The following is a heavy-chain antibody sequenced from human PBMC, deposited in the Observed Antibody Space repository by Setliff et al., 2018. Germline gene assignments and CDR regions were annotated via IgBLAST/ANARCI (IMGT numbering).Heavy chain of an antibody. CDR2: VFYTGTT. D-gene: IGHD5-12*01. Sequence: SETLSLTCTVSGDSFKSDSFYWGWIRQPPGKGLEWIGSVFYTGTTYYTPSLKRRATLSVDTSKNQFSLRLNSVTAADTALYYCARHVKVATEYFDCWGQGTLVTVSS. CDR1: GDSFKSDSFY. J-gene: IGHJ4*02. V-gene: IGHV4-39*01. CDR3: ARHVKVATEYFDC.